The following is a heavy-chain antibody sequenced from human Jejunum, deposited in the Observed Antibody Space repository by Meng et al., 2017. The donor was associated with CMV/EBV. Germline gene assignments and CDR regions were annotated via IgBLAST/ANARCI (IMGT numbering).Heavy chain of an antibody. D-gene: IGHD3-10*01. CDR2: ISYSGGS. Sequence: VSGDSISSCFWNWIRQPPGKGLEWIGHISYSGGSNYNPSLKSRVTISVDTSESQFSLKLSSVTAADTAMYYCARVPGGHHGGLDVWGQGTTVTVSS. J-gene: IGHJ6*02. V-gene: IGHV4-59*01. CDR1: GDSISSCF. CDR3: ARVPGGHHGGLDV.